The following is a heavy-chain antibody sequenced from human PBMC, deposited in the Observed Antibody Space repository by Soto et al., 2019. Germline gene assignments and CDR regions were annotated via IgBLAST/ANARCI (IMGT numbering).Heavy chain of an antibody. CDR3: ARGRYGDY. CDR1: GYTFTTYG. D-gene: IGHD1-1*01. J-gene: IGHJ4*02. V-gene: IGHV1-18*01. Sequence: QVHLVQSGAEVKKPGASVKVSCKGSGYTFTTYGITWVRQAPGQGLEWMGWISAHNGNTNYAQKLQGRVTGTRDTSTSTAHMELRSLRSNDTAVYYCARGRYGDYWGQGALVTVSS. CDR2: ISAHNGNT.